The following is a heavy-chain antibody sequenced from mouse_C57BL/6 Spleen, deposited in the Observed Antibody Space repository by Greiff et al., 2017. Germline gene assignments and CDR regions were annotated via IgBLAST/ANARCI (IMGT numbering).Heavy chain of an antibody. CDR1: GYTFTSYW. Sequence: VQLQESGAELVRPGTSVKLSCKASGYTFTSYWMHWVKQRPGQGLEWIGVIDPSGSYTNYNQKFKGKATLTVDTSSSTSSMQRSSLTSEDSEVYYFARGPQDYWGQGTTLTVSS. D-gene: IGHD3-2*02. V-gene: IGHV1-59*01. CDR2: IDPSGSYT. J-gene: IGHJ2*01. CDR3: ARGPQDY.